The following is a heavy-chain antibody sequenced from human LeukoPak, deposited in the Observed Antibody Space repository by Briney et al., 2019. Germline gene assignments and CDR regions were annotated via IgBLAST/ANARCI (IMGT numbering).Heavy chain of an antibody. Sequence: GGSLRLSCAASGITFSSHAMTWVRQAPGKGLEWVAAIRGNGATTDYADSVKGRFTISRDNTKSTLYLQMNSLRAEDTAVYYCAKAYHDSGCLIDYWGQGTLVTVSS. CDR1: GITFSSHA. V-gene: IGHV3-23*01. CDR2: IRGNGATT. J-gene: IGHJ4*02. D-gene: IGHD6-19*01. CDR3: AKAYHDSGCLIDY.